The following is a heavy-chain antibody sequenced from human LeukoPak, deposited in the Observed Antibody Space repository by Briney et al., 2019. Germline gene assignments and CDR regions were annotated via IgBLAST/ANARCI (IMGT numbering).Heavy chain of an antibody. CDR3: TTNDAFDI. CDR1: GVAFSRAW. V-gene: IGHV3-15*01. Sequence: GGSLRLSCAASGVAFSRAWMRWVRQAPGKGLEWVAQIKTTSDGGPTDYAAPVKGRFTISRDDSENMLYLQMNSLKTEDTAVYYCTTNDAFDIWGQGTMVIVSS. CDR2: IKTTSDGGPT. J-gene: IGHJ3*02.